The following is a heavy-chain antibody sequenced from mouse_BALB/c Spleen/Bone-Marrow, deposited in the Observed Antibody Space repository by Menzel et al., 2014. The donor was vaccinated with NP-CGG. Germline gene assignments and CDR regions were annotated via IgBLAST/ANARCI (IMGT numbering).Heavy chain of an antibody. CDR1: GFNIKDTY. CDR3: ATYYRYDRRFAY. J-gene: IGHJ3*01. V-gene: IGHV14-3*02. CDR2: IDPANGNT. Sequence: DVQLQESGAELVKPGASVKLSCTASGFNIKDTYMHWVKQRPEQGLEWIGRIDPANGNTKYDPKFQGKATITADTSSNTAYLQLSSLISEDTAVYYCATYYRYDRRFAYWGQGTLVTVSA. D-gene: IGHD2-14*01.